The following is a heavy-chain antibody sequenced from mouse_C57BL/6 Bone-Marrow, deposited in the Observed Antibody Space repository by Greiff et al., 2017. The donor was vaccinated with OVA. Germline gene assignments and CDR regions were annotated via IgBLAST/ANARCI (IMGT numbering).Heavy chain of an antibody. Sequence: QVQLQQSGAELARPGASVKMSCKASGYTFTSYTMHWVKQRPGQGLEWIGYINPSSGYTKYNQKFKDKATLTADKSSSTAYMQLSSLTSEDSAVYCCARGDDYDDYYAMDYWGQGTSVTVSS. D-gene: IGHD2-4*01. CDR3: ARGDDYDDYYAMDY. J-gene: IGHJ4*01. CDR2: INPSSGYT. CDR1: GYTFTSYT. V-gene: IGHV1-4*01.